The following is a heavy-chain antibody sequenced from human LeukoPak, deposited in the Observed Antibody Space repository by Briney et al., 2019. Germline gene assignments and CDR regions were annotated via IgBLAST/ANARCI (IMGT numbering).Heavy chain of an antibody. D-gene: IGHD3-10*01. J-gene: IGHJ6*02. CDR3: ARDPYITMVRAYYGMDV. CDR2: IKQDGSEK. CDR1: GFTFSSFW. Sequence: PGGSLRLSCAASGFTFSSFWMSWVRQAPGKGLEWVANIKQDGSEKYYVDSVKGRFTISRDNAKNSLYLQMNSLRAEDTAVYYCARDPYITMVRAYYGMDVWGQGTTVTVSS. V-gene: IGHV3-7*01.